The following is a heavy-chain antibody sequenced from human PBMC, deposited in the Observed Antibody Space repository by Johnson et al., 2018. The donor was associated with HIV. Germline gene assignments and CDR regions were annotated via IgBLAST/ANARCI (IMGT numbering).Heavy chain of an antibody. CDR2: IKQDGSEK. D-gene: IGHD6-19*01. Sequence: EVQLVESGGGLVQPGGSLRLSCAASGFTFSSYWMSWVRQAPGKGLEWVANIKQDGSEKYYVDSVKGRFTISRDNAKNSLYLQMNSLRAEDTAVYYCARDAVARAFDIWGQGTMVTVSP. CDR1: GFTFSSYW. CDR3: ARDAVARAFDI. V-gene: IGHV3-7*05. J-gene: IGHJ3*02.